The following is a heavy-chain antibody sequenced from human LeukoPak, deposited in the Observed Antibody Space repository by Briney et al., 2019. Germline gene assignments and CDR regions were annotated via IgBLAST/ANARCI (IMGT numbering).Heavy chain of an antibody. CDR3: ARVSPYSSGWYANWFDP. CDR2: IYSGGST. Sequence: GGSLRLSCAASGFTVSSNYMSWVRQAPGKGLEWVSVIYSGGSTYYAASVKGRFTISRDNSKNTLYLQMNSLRAEDTAVYYCARVSPYSSGWYANWFDPWGQGTLVTVSS. D-gene: IGHD6-19*01. V-gene: IGHV3-53*05. CDR1: GFTVSSNY. J-gene: IGHJ5*02.